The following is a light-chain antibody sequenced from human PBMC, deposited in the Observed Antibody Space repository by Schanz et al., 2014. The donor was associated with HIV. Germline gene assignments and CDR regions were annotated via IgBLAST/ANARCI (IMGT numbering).Light chain of an antibody. CDR1: QSVTSN. V-gene: IGKV3-20*01. CDR3: QHYGSS. CDR2: GAS. Sequence: EIVMTQSPATLSVSPGERATLSCRASQSVTSNLAWYQQKPGQAPRLLIYGASSRATGIPDRFSGSGSGTDFTLTISRLEPEDFAVYYCQHYGSSFGPGTKVDIK. J-gene: IGKJ3*01.